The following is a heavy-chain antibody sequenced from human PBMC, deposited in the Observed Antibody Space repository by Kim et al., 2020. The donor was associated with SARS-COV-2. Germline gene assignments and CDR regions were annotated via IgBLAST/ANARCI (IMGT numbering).Heavy chain of an antibody. CDR1: GFTFSSYG. J-gene: IGHJ4*02. CDR3: ARCQGTPYYFDY. CDR2: ISYDGSNK. Sequence: GGSLRLSCAASGFTFSSYGMHWVRQAPGKGLEWVAVISYDGSNKYYADSVKGRFTISRDNSKNTLYLQMNSLRAEDTAVYYCARCQGTPYYFDYWGQGTLVTVSS. V-gene: IGHV3-30*03. D-gene: IGHD3-10*01.